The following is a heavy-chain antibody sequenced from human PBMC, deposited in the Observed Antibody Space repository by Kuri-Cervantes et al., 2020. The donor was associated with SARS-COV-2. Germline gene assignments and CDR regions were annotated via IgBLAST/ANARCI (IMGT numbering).Heavy chain of an antibody. J-gene: IGHJ3*02. D-gene: IGHD2-15*01. Sequence: GGSLTCAASGFTFSSYNMNWVRQAPGKGLEWVSSISSSRNYIYYADSVRGRFTISRDNAKNSLYLQMNSLRAEDTAVYYCARDRINDFDIWGQGTMVTVSS. V-gene: IGHV3-21*01. CDR1: GFTFSSYN. CDR3: ARDRINDFDI. CDR2: ISSSRNYI.